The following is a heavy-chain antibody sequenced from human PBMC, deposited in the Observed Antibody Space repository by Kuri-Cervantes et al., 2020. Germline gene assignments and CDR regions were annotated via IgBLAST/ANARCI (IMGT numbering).Heavy chain of an antibody. CDR1: GYTFTDYY. J-gene: IGHJ4*02. Sequence: ASVKVSCKASGYTFTDYYIHWVRQAPGQGLELMGWINPNSGGANFAQKFQGLLSLTRDTSVSTAYMELSRLKSDDTAVYYCARGEPRRSYVYWGQGTLVTVSS. CDR2: INPNSGGA. CDR3: ARGEPRRSYVY. D-gene: IGHD3-10*02. V-gene: IGHV1-2*04.